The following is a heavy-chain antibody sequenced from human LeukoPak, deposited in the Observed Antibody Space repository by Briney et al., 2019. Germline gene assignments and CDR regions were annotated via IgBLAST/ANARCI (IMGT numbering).Heavy chain of an antibody. J-gene: IGHJ6*02. CDR2: IYYNGNT. Sequence: PSETLSLTCSVSDGSINSYYWNWIRRPPGKGLEWIGYIYYNGNTNYSPSLKSRVTMSVDTSKNLFSLKVSSVTAADTAVFYCARGRSNYYGMDVWGQGTTVTVSS. CDR1: DGSINSYY. V-gene: IGHV4-59*01. CDR3: ARGRSNYYGMDV. D-gene: IGHD1-26*01.